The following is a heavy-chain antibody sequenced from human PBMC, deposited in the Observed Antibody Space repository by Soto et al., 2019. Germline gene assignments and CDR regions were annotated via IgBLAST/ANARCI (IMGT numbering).Heavy chain of an antibody. J-gene: IGHJ6*03. V-gene: IGHV1-69*04. CDR1: GYTFTSYD. D-gene: IGHD4-4*01. CDR2: MIPNLGIA. CDR3: ARGIGNSNYYYYMDV. Sequence: ASVKVSCKASGYTFTSYDINWVRQATGQGLEWMGRMIPNLGIANYAQKFQGRVTITADKSTSTAYMELSSLRSEDTAVYYCARGIGNSNYYYYMDVWGKGTTVTVSS.